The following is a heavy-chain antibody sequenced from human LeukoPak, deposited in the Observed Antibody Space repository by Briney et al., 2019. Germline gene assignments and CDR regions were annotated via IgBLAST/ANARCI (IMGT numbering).Heavy chain of an antibody. CDR1: GYTFSSYA. D-gene: IGHD5-24*01. CDR2: ISYDGSNK. CDR3: ARGGDGYNWSFDY. J-gene: IGHJ4*02. Sequence: GGSLRLSCAASGYTFSSYAMHWVRQAPGKGLEWVAAISYDGSNKYYADSVKGRFTISRDNSKNTLYLQMKSLRAEDTSVYQCARGGDGYNWSFDYWGQGTLVTVSS. V-gene: IGHV3-30-3*01.